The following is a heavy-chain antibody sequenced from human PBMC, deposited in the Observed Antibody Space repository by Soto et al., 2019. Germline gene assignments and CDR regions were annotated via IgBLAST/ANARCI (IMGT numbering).Heavy chain of an antibody. CDR1: GGTFSSYA. CDR3: ARHVPAAGYYYGMDV. Sequence: QVQLVQTGAEVKKPGSSVKVSCKASGGTFSSYAISWVRQAPGQGLEWMGGIIPIFGTANYAQKFQGRVTITADESTSTAYMELSSLRSEDTALYYCARHVPAAGYYYGMDVWGQGTTVTVSS. J-gene: IGHJ6*02. V-gene: IGHV1-69*12. CDR2: IIPIFGTA. D-gene: IGHD2-2*01.